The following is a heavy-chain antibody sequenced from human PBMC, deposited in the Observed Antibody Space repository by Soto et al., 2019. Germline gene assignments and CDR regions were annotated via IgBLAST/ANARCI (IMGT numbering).Heavy chain of an antibody. J-gene: IGHJ3*02. D-gene: IGHD4-17*01. V-gene: IGHV3-23*01. CDR2: ISASGDTI. CDR3: ARPRGYGVFDAYDI. Sequence: GGSLRLSCAASGFTFSTYAMSWVRQAPGKGLEWVSAISASGDTIYYADSVKGRFTISRDNSMNALYLQISSLRIEDTAVYYCARPRGYGVFDAYDIWGQGTMVTVS. CDR1: GFTFSTYA.